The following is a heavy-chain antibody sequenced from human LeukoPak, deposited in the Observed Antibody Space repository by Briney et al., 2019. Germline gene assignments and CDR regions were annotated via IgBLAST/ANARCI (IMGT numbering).Heavy chain of an antibody. CDR2: ISGSGGST. V-gene: IGHV3-23*01. CDR1: GFTFSSYA. Sequence: AGGSLRLSCAASGFTFSSYAMSWVRQAPGKGLEWVSAISGSGGSTYYADSVKGRFTISRDNSKNTLYLQMNSLRAEDTAVYYCAKLIGPYYHYGMDVWGQGTTVTVSS. J-gene: IGHJ6*02. D-gene: IGHD3-16*01. CDR3: AKLIGPYYHYGMDV.